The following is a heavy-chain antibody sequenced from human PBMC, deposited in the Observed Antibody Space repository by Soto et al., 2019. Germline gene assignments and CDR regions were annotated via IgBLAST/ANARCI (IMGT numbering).Heavy chain of an antibody. D-gene: IGHD2-15*01. CDR1: RYTYTGYY. J-gene: IGHJ3*02. CDR3: ARDRDRVADI. Sequence: GASVKVSCKAPRYTYTGYYMHWVRQAPGQGLEWMAWINAYNGNRNYAQNFQGRVTVTTDTSTSAAYMELMSLTSDDTAVYFCARDRDRVADIWGLGTMVTVSS. CDR2: INAYNGNR. V-gene: IGHV1-18*04.